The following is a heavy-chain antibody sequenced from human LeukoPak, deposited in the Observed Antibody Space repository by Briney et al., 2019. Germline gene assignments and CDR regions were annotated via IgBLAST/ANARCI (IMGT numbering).Heavy chain of an antibody. V-gene: IGHV4-59*01. Sequence: SSETLSLTCTASGGSISSYYWSWIRQPPGKGLEWIGYIYYSGSTNYNPSLKSRVTISVDMSKNQFSLKLSSVTAADTAVYYCARAHADYWGQGTLVTVSS. CDR3: ARAHADY. J-gene: IGHJ4*02. CDR2: IYYSGST. CDR1: GGSISSYY.